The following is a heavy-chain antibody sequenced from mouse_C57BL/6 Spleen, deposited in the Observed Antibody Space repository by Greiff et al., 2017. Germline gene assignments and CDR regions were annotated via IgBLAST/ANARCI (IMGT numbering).Heavy chain of an antibody. Sequence: VQLQQPGAELVKPGASVKLSCKASGYTFTSYWMHWVKQRPGRGLEWIGRIDPNSGGTKYNQKFKDKATLTADKSSSTAYMQLSSLTSEDSAVYYCASPMITTGDFDYWGQGTTLTVSS. D-gene: IGHD2-4*01. CDR1: GYTFTSYW. J-gene: IGHJ2*01. V-gene: IGHV1-62-3*01. CDR2: IDPNSGGT. CDR3: ASPMITTGDFDY.